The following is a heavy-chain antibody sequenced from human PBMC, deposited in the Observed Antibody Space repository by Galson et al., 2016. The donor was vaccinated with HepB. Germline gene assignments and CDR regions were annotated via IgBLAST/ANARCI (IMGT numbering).Heavy chain of an antibody. CDR3: ARLAPLMFGGSYGDY. J-gene: IGHJ4*02. V-gene: IGHV5-51*01. Sequence: QSGAEVKKPGESLKISCKASGYRFSGDWIGWVRQMPGKGLEWMGIIYPSDSDTRYSPSFQGLVTISADKSISTAYLQWSSLKASDTAIYYCARLAPLMFGGSYGDYWGQGTRVTVSS. CDR2: IYPSDSDT. CDR1: GYRFSGDW. D-gene: IGHD3-16*01.